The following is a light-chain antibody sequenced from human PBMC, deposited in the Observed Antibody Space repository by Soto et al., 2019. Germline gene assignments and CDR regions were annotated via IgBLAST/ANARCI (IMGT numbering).Light chain of an antibody. J-gene: IGLJ2*01. Sequence: QTVVTQPPSVSGAPGQRVTISCTGSSSNIGAGYDVHWYQQLPGTAPKVLIHGNSNRPSGVPDRFSGSKSGTSASLAITGLQAEDEADYYCQSYDSSLSVVFGGGTKDRP. V-gene: IGLV1-40*01. CDR3: QSYDSSLSVV. CDR2: GNS. CDR1: SSNIGAGYD.